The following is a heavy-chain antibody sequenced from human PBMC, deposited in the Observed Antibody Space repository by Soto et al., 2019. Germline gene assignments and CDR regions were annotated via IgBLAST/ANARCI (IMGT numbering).Heavy chain of an antibody. CDR3: ARDLGGPDY. V-gene: IGHV3-74*03. D-gene: IGHD3-16*01. Sequence: GGSLRISCAASGVSLSPYWMHWVRQAPGRGLEWVSRLSSDGFGAAYADSVKGRFFISRDIARNTLFLQMNSLRADDTAVYYCARDLGGPDYWGRGTSVTVSS. CDR2: LSSDGFGA. J-gene: IGHJ4*02. CDR1: GVSLSPYW.